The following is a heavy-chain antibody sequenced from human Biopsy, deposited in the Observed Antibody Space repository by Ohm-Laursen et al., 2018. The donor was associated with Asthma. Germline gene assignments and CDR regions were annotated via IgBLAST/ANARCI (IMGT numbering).Heavy chain of an antibody. CDR3: AKERYYDFWSGYPI. CDR1: GFTFSTYG. V-gene: IGHV3-30*18. D-gene: IGHD3-3*01. J-gene: IGHJ3*02. CDR2: MSFDGRQT. Sequence: SLRLSCTASGFTFSTYGMHWVRQAPGKGLEWVAVMSFDGRQTYYADSVKGRFTISRDNSKNTLYLQMNSLRAEDTAVYYCAKERYYDFWSGYPIWGQGTMVAVSS.